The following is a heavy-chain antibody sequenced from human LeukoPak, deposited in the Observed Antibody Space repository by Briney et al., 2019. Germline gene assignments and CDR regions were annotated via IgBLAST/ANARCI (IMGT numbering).Heavy chain of an antibody. CDR3: AKTGGSYDILTGHPPDAFDI. CDR2: MNPNSGNT. Sequence: ASVKVSCKASGYTFTSYDINWVRQATGQGLEWMGWMNPNSGNTGYAQKFQGRVTMTRNTSISTAYMELSSLRAEDTAVYYCAKTGGSYDILTGHPPDAFDIWGQGTMVTVSS. J-gene: IGHJ3*02. D-gene: IGHD3-9*01. V-gene: IGHV1-8*01. CDR1: GYTFTSYD.